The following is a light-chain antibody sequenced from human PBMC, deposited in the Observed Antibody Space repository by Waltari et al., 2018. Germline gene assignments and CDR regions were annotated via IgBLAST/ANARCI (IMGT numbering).Light chain of an antibody. CDR3: GTWDSSLSVGV. V-gene: IGLV1-51*01. J-gene: IGLJ2*01. CDR1: SSNLGTTS. Sequence: QSVLTQPPSVSAAPGQQVTISCSGSSSNLGTTSVSWYQQLPGTAPKLLIYDNNKRRSGIPDRFSGSKSGTSATLGITGLQTGDEADYYCGTWDSSLSVGVFGGGTKLTVL. CDR2: DNN.